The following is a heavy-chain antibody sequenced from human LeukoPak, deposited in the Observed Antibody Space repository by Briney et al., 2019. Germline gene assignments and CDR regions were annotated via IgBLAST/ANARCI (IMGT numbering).Heavy chain of an antibody. V-gene: IGHV1-69*05. D-gene: IGHD3-22*01. Sequence: SVKVSCKASGCTLSSYAISWVRQAPGQGLEWMGGIIPIFCTANYAQKLQGRVTMTTDTFTGTAYMELRSLRSHHTTVYYCARVCGKGYFDSWGQGTLVTVSS. J-gene: IGHJ5*01. CDR3: ARVCGKGYFDS. CDR1: GCTLSSYA. CDR2: IIPIFCTA.